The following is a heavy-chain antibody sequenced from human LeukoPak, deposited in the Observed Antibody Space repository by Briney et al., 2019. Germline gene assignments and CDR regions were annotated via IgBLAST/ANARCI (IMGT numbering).Heavy chain of an antibody. CDR2: INPNSGGT. J-gene: IGHJ6*02. Sequence: ASVKVSCKASGYTFTGYYMHWVRQAPGQGLEWMGWINPNSGGTNYAQKFQGWVTLTRDTSISTAYMELSRLRSDNTAVYYCARDYYYGMDVWGQGTTVTVSS. CDR1: GYTFTGYY. V-gene: IGHV1-2*04. CDR3: ARDYYYGMDV.